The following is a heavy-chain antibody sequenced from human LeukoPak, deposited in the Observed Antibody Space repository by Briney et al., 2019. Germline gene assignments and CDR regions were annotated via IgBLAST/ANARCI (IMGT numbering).Heavy chain of an antibody. CDR3: ARGPITYYYSTEAYRTHLNYYFDS. CDR1: GGSTSSDY. Sequence: PSETLSLTCTVSGGSTSSDYWNWIRQPAGKGLEWIGRIDISGSTDYSPSLSSRVTMSMDTSKNQFFLHLSSVTASDSAVYYCARGPITYYYSTEAYRTHLNYYFDSWGQGTLVTVSS. V-gene: IGHV4-4*07. J-gene: IGHJ4*02. D-gene: IGHD3-10*01. CDR2: IDISGST.